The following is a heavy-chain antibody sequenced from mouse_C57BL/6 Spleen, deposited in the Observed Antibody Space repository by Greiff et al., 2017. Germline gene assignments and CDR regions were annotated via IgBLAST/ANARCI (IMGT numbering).Heavy chain of an antibody. CDR1: GYTFTSYW. V-gene: IGHV1-64*01. Sequence: QVQLQQPGAELVKPGASVKLSCKASGYTFTSYWMHWVKQRPGQGLEWIGMIHPNSGSTNYNEKFKSKTTLTVDKSSSTAYMQLSSLTSEDSAVYYCARSGDDSNSYAMDYWGQGTSVTVSS. D-gene: IGHD2-5*01. CDR3: ARSGDDSNSYAMDY. CDR2: IHPNSGST. J-gene: IGHJ4*01.